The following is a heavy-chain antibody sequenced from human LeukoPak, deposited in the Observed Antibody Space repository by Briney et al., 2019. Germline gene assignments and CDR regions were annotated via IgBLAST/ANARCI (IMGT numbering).Heavy chain of an antibody. V-gene: IGHV3-66*01. J-gene: IGHJ5*02. CDR3: AKDRILTTVTSPGFDP. CDR2: IYNGGST. CDR1: GFTVSSNY. Sequence: GGSLRLSCAASGFTVSSNYMTWVRQTPGKGLEWVSVIYNGGSTYYADSVKGRFTISRDNSKNTLYLQMNSLRAEDTAVYYCAKDRILTTVTSPGFDPWGQGTLVTVSS. D-gene: IGHD4-17*01.